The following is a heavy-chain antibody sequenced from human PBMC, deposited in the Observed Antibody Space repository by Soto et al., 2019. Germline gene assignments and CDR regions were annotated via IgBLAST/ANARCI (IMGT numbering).Heavy chain of an antibody. J-gene: IGHJ4*02. D-gene: IGHD1-1*01. CDR3: ARGASVLVPNTVMNAANF. CDR2: IRGYNGDT. CDR1: GYTFINFG. Sequence: ASVKVSCKTSGYTFINFGITWVRQALGQGLEWVGKIRGYNGDTNYAPKLQGRVTMTTDTSTSTANLELRTLRSDDTAGNYCARGASVLVPNTVMNAANFWGQGTPVTVSS. V-gene: IGHV1-18*04.